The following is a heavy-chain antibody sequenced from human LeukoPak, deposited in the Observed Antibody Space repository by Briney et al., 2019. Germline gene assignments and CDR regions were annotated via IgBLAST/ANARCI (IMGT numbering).Heavy chain of an antibody. J-gene: IGHJ4*02. CDR3: ARDYPINYGDSHPDY. CDR2: ISAYNGNT. D-gene: IGHD4-17*01. Sequence: ASVTVSCTASVYTFTSYGISWVRQAPGQGLEWMGWISAYNGNTNYAQKLQGRVTMTTDTSTSTAYMELRSLRSDDTAVYYCARDYPINYGDSHPDYWGQGTLVTVSS. CDR1: VYTFTSYG. V-gene: IGHV1-18*01.